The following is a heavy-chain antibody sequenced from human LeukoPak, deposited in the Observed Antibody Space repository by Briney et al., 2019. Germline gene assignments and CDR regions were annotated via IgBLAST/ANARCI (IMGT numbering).Heavy chain of an antibody. Sequence: ASVKVSCKASGYTFTGYYMHWVRQAPGQGLEWMGWINPNSGGTNYAQKFQGRVTMTRDTSISTAYMELSRLRSDDTAVYYCAIDFWSGYYTTYYYMDVWGQGTLVTVSS. CDR3: AIDFWSGYYTTYYYMDV. V-gene: IGHV1-2*02. CDR2: INPNSGGT. J-gene: IGHJ6*03. CDR1: GYTFTGYY. D-gene: IGHD3-3*01.